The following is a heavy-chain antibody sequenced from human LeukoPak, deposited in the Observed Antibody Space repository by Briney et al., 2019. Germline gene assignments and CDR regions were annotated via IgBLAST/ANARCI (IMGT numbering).Heavy chain of an antibody. CDR2: ISSSSHATI. D-gene: IGHD2-2*03. V-gene: IGHV3-48*04. CDR3: ASGYCSSTSCYFGRPSDYFDY. CDR1: GFSFSDYS. Sequence: GGSLRLSCAASGFSFSDYSMNWVRQAPGKGLEWVSYISSSSHATIHLADSVKGRFTISRDNARNSLFLQMNILRAEDTAVYYCASGYCSSTSCYFGRPSDYFDYWGQGTLVTVSS. J-gene: IGHJ4*02.